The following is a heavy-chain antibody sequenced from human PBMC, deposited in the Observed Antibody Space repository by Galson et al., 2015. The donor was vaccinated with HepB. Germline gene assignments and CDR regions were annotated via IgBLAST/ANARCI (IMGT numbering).Heavy chain of an antibody. CDR2: IHDSGST. CDR3: ARAALSSWYEY. J-gene: IGHJ4*02. V-gene: IGHV4-59*02. Sequence: ETLSLTCTVPGGSVFGYSWSWIRQPPGKGLEWLAYIHDSGSTNYNPTLKSRVTISGDTAKNQFSLNLTSVTAADTAVYYCARAALSSWYEYWGQGTPVTVSS. CDR1: GGSVFGYS. D-gene: IGHD2-2*01.